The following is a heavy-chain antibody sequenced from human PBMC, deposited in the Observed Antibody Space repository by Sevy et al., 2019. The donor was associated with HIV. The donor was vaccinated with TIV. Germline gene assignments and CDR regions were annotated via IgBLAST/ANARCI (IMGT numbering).Heavy chain of an antibody. CDR1: GFTFSSYA. J-gene: IGHJ6*02. D-gene: IGHD3-22*01. CDR2: ISYDGSNK. Sequence: GGSLRLSCAASGFTFSSYAMHWVRQAPGKGLEWVAVISYDGSNKYYADSVKGRFTISRDNSKTTLYLQMNSLRAEDTAVYYCAREGYYDSSGSYYYGMDVWGQGTTVTVSS. V-gene: IGHV3-30*04. CDR3: AREGYYDSSGSYYYGMDV.